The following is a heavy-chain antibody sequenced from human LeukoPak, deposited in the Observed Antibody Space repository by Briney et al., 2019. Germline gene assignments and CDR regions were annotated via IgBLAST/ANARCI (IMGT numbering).Heavy chain of an antibody. CDR2: IYYSGSP. CDR3: ARVYWYFDL. J-gene: IGHJ2*01. V-gene: IGHV4-39*01. CDR1: GDSISSSNYY. Sequence: SETPSLTCTVSGDSISSSNYYWGWIRQPPGKGLEWIGSIYYSGSPYYNPSLKSRVTISVDTSKNQFSLKLSSVTAADTAVYYCARVYWYFDLWGRGTLVTVSS.